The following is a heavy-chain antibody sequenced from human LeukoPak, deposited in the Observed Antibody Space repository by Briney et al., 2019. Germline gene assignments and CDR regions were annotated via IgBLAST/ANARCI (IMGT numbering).Heavy chain of an antibody. CDR1: GGSISSYY. Sequence: PSETLSLTCTVSGGSISSYYWSWIRQPPGKGLEWIGYIYYSGSTNYNPSLKSRVTISVDTSKNQFSLKLSSVTAADTAVYYCARQGYYYDSSGHDAFDIWGQGTMVTVSS. CDR2: IYYSGST. J-gene: IGHJ3*02. V-gene: IGHV4-59*08. CDR3: ARQGYYYDSSGHDAFDI. D-gene: IGHD3-22*01.